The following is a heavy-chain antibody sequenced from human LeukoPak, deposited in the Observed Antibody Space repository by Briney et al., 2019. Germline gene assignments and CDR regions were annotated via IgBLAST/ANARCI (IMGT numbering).Heavy chain of an antibody. D-gene: IGHD6-13*01. J-gene: IGHJ4*02. CDR3: ARDRDSSIVGTMDY. V-gene: IGHV3-33*01. CDR1: GFTFSSYG. CDR2: IWYDGSNK. Sequence: GRSLRLSCAASGFTFSSYGMHWVRQAPGKGLERVAVIWYDGSNKYYADSVKGRFTISRDNSKNTLYLQMNSLRAEDTAVYYCARDRDSSIVGTMDYWGQGTLDTVSS.